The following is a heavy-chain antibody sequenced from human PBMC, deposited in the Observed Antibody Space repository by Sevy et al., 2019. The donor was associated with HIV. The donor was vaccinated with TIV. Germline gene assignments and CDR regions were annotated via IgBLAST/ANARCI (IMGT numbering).Heavy chain of an antibody. CDR2: ISGSGGST. V-gene: IGHV3-23*01. CDR1: GFTFSSYA. CDR3: AKDPDYYDSSGSDYFDY. J-gene: IGHJ4*02. Sequence: GGSLRLSCAASGFTFSSYAMSWVRQAPGKGLEWVSAISGSGGSTYYADSVKGRFTISRDNSKNTLDLQMNSLRAEDTAVYYCAKDPDYYDSSGSDYFDYWGQGTLVTVSS. D-gene: IGHD3-22*01.